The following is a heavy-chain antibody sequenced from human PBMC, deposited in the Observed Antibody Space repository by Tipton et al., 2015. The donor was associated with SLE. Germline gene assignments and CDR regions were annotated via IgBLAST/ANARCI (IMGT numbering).Heavy chain of an antibody. CDR1: GGSFSGYY. J-gene: IGHJ5*02. CDR2: INHSGST. D-gene: IGHD3-10*01. CDR3: ARVPYYHGSGSSNWFDP. Sequence: TLSLTCAVYGGSFSGYYWSWIRQPPGKGLEWIGEINHSGSTNYNPSLKSRVTISVDTSKNQFSLKLSSVTAADTAVYYCARVPYYHGSGSSNWFDPWGQGTLVTVSS. V-gene: IGHV4-34*01.